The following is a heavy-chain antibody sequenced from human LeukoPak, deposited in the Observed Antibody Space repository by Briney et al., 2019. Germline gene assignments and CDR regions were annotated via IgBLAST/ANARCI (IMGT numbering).Heavy chain of an antibody. V-gene: IGHV4-59*01. CDR3: ARVASDFWSGYPNDAFDI. D-gene: IGHD3-3*01. CDR2: IYYSGST. J-gene: IGHJ3*02. CDR1: GGSISSYY. Sequence: SETLSLTCTVSGGSISSYYWSWIRQPPGKGLEWIGYIYYSGSTNYNPSLKSRVTISVDTSKNQFSLKLSSVTAADTAVYYCARVASDFWSGYPNDAFDIWGQGTMVTVSS.